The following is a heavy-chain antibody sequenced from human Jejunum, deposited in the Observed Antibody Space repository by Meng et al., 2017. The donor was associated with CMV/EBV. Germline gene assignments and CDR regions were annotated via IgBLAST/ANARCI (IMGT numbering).Heavy chain of an antibody. V-gene: IGHV3-30*02. J-gene: IGHJ3*01. D-gene: IGHD5-12*01. CDR3: AKDVARYSGDAEGAFEV. CDR1: FSTYG. Sequence: FSTYGISWVRQAPGRGLEWVAFIRYDGSNKEYADSVRGRFTISRDNSKKSLYLQMNSLRAEDTAVYFCAKDVARYSGDAEGAFEVWGQGTMVTVSS. CDR2: IRYDGSNK.